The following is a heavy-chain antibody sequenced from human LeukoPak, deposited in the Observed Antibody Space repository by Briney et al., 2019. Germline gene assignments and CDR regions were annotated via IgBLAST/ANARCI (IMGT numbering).Heavy chain of an antibody. CDR1: GGSFSRYY. V-gene: IGHV4-34*01. CDR3: ARGRIQLWFGELLSNWFDP. Sequence: SETLSLTCAVYGGSFSRYYWSWIRQPPGKGLEWIGDVNHSGSTNYNPSLKSRVTISVDTSKNQFSLKLGSVTAADTAAYYCARGRIQLWFGELLSNWFDPWGQGTLVTVSS. CDR2: VNHSGST. J-gene: IGHJ5*02. D-gene: IGHD3-10*01.